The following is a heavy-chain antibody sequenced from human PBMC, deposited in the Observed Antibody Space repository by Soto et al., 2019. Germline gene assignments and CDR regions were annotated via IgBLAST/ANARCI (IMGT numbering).Heavy chain of an antibody. D-gene: IGHD7-27*01. V-gene: IGHV3-23*01. CDR1: GFTFSNFA. CDR3: AKGWGEY. Sequence: EVPLLESGGGLVQPGGSLRLSCVASGFTFSNFAMSWVRQAPGKGLEWVSGFSGSNTYYADSVKGRFTISRDNSKNALFLQMNSLRAEDTAIYYCAKGWGEYWGQGTLVTVSS. J-gene: IGHJ4*02. CDR2: FSGSNT.